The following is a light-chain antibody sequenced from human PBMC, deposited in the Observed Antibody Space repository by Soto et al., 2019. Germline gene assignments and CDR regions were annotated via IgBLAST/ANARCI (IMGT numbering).Light chain of an antibody. CDR2: EVS. Sequence: QSALTQPPSASGSPGQSVTISCTGTSSDVGAFNYVSWHQQHPGKAPKVIIYEVSKRPSGVPDRFSGSKSGNTASLTVSGLQAEDEADYYCSSYAGSNNPLFVFGTGTKVTVL. V-gene: IGLV2-8*01. CDR1: SSDVGAFNY. CDR3: SSYAGSNNPLFV. J-gene: IGLJ1*01.